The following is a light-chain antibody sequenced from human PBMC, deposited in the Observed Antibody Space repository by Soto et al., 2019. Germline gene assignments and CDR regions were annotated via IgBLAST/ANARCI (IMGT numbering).Light chain of an antibody. J-gene: IGLJ1*01. CDR3: TSYAGTYSFFYV. Sequence: SVLTRPPSASGSPGQSVTISCTGTSSDVGAYNYVSWYQQLPGKAPKLIIYEVSKRPSGVPDRFSGSKSGNTAALTVSGLQAEDEADYYCTSYAGTYSFFYVFGTGTKVTVL. CDR1: SSDVGAYNY. CDR2: EVS. V-gene: IGLV2-8*01.